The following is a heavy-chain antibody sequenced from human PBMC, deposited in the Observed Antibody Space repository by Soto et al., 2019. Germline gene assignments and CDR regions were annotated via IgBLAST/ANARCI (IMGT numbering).Heavy chain of an antibody. CDR3: ARQLARRIAAAGTYNWFDP. V-gene: IGHV4-39*01. J-gene: IGHJ5*02. CDR2: IYYSGST. Sequence: SETLSLTCTVSGGSISSSIYYWGWIRQPPGKGLEWIGSIYYSGSTYYNPSLKSRVTISVDTSKNQFSLKLSSVTAADTAVYYCARQLARRIAAAGTYNWFDPWGQGTLVTVSS. D-gene: IGHD6-13*01. CDR1: GGSISSSIYY.